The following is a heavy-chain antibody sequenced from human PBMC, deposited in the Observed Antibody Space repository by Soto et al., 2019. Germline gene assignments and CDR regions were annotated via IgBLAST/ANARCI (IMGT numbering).Heavy chain of an antibody. J-gene: IGHJ5*02. D-gene: IGHD3-16*01. CDR2: IVGGICNT. CDR1: GFTFTSSA. V-gene: IGHV1-58*01. CDR3: AADDSDYVRGTFNWFDP. Sequence: AVKVFCKSSGFTFTSSAGHWVRQARGQRREGIGWIVGGICNTNYAQKFQERVHISRAMSTSTAYMALSSLRCEDTAVYYCAADDSDYVRGTFNWFDPWGQGTLVTVSS.